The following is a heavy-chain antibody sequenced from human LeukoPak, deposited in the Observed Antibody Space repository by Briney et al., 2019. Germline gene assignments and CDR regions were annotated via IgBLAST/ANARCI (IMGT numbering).Heavy chain of an antibody. J-gene: IGHJ5*02. Sequence: ASVKVSCKASGYTFTSYAMHWVRQAPGQRLEWMGWINAGNGNTKYSQRFQGRVTITRDTSASTAYMELSSLRSEDTAVYYCARDRAIVNWFDPWGQGTLVTVSS. V-gene: IGHV1-3*01. CDR3: ARDRAIVNWFDP. CDR1: GYTFTSYA. CDR2: INAGNGNT. D-gene: IGHD2-21*01.